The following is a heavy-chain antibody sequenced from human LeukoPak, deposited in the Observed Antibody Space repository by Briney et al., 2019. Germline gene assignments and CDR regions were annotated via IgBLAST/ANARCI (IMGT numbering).Heavy chain of an antibody. Sequence: PSETLSLTCIVSGGPISTHCWSWSRQPPGKGLEWIGYNDYSGSTNYNPSLKSRVTISVDTSKNQFSLKLNSVTAADTAVYYCTRGATFRGTYYMDDWGQGTTVTVSS. V-gene: IGHV4-59*11. CDR3: TRGATFRGTYYMDD. CDR2: NDYSGST. CDR1: GGPISTHC. J-gene: IGHJ6*03. D-gene: IGHD3-10*01.